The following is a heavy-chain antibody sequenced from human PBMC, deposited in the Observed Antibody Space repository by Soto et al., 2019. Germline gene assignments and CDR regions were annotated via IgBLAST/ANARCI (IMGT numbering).Heavy chain of an antibody. CDR3: AMRLAPALPAVMDY. V-gene: IGHV1-2*02. CDR1: GYTFTGYY. J-gene: IGHJ4*02. D-gene: IGHD2-2*01. CDR2: INPNSGST. Sequence: ASVKVSCKASGYTFTGYYMHWVRQAPGQGLEWMGWINPNSGSTNYAQKFQGRVTMTRDTSTSTVYMELSSLRSEDTAIYYCAMRLAPALPAVMDYWGQGSLVTVSS.